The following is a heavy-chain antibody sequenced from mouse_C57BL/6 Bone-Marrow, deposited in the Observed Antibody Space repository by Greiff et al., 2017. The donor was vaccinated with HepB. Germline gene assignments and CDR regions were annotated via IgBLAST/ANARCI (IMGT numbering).Heavy chain of an antibody. Sequence: QVQLQQSGAELVRPGASVKLSCKASGYTFTDYYINWVKQRPGQGLEWIARIYPGSGNTYYNEKFKGKATLTAEKSSSTAYMQLSSLTSEDSAVYFCARWELVAYWGQGTLVTVSA. CDR3: ARWELVAY. CDR2: IYPGSGNT. D-gene: IGHD4-1*01. CDR1: GYTFTDYY. J-gene: IGHJ3*01. V-gene: IGHV1-76*01.